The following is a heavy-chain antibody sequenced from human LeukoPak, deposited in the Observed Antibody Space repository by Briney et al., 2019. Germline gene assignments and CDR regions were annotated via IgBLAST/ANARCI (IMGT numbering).Heavy chain of an antibody. J-gene: IGHJ4*02. CDR3: ARDRVLHYFDY. D-gene: IGHD3-16*01. CDR1: GFTFSSHY. CDR2: IWYDGSDK. V-gene: IGHV3-33*08. Sequence: GGSLRLSCAASGFTFSSHYMHWVRQAPGKGLEWVAVIWYDGSDKYYADSVKGRFTISRDNSKNTLYLQMTSLRADDTAVYYCARDRVLHYFDYWGQGALFTVSS.